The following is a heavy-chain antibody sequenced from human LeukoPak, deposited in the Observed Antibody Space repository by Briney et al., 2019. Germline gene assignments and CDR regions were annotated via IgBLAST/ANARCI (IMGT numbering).Heavy chain of an antibody. CDR2: IKQDGSEK. CDR1: GFTVSSNY. J-gene: IGHJ6*02. CDR3: TKDPGLLGIYGMDV. V-gene: IGHV3-7*01. Sequence: GGSLRLSCAASGFTVSSNYMSWVRQAPGKGLEWVANIKQDGSEKYYVDSEKGRFTISRDNAKNSLYLQMNSLRAEDTAVYYCTKDPGLLGIYGMDVWGQGTTVTVSS. D-gene: IGHD3/OR15-3a*01.